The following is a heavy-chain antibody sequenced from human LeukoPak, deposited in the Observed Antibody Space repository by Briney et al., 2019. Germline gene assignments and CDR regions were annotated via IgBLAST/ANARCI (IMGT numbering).Heavy chain of an antibody. V-gene: IGHV1-18*01. CDR3: AREMDCSSTSCYYFDY. Sequence: ASVKVSCKASGYTFTSYGISWVRQAPGQGLEWMGWISAYNGNTNYAQKLQGRVTMTTDTSTSTAYMELRSLRSDDTAVYYCAREMDCSSTSCYYFDYWGQGTLVTVSS. D-gene: IGHD2-2*01. CDR1: GYTFTSYG. J-gene: IGHJ4*02. CDR2: ISAYNGNT.